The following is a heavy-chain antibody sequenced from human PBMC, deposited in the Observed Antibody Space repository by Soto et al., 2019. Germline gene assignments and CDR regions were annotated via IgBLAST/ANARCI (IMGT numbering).Heavy chain of an antibody. CDR1: GFTFSSYA. CDR3: AKDLTLTEPRDAFDI. CDR2: ISGTGDST. Sequence: GESLKISCAASGFTFSSYAMTWVRQVPGKGLEWVSAISGTGDSTYYSDSVKGRFTISRDNSKNTLFLQINSLRAEDTALYYCAKDLTLTEPRDAFDIWGQGTMVTVSS. D-gene: IGHD3-9*01. J-gene: IGHJ3*02. V-gene: IGHV3-23*01.